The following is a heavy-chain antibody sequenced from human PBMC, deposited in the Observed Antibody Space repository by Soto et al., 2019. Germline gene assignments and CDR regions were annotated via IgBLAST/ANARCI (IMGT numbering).Heavy chain of an antibody. J-gene: IGHJ5*02. CDR2: IIPILGIA. CDR3: PQGRWEERRDAYGGWSNP. Sequence: QVQLVQSGAEVKKPGSSVKVSCKASGGTFSSYTISWVRQAPGQGLEWMGRIIPILGIANYAQKFQGRVTITADKPRSTANRGRRGLRSEDRAVYYCPQGRWEERRDAYGGWSNPGGKGTLVPVPS. CDR1: GGTFSSYT. D-gene: IGHD1-26*01. V-gene: IGHV1-69*02.